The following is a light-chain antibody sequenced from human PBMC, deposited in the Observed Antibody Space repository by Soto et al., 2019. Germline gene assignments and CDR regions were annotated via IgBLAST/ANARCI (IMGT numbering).Light chain of an antibody. V-gene: IGKV1-5*01. Sequence: DIQMTQSPSTLSASVGDRVTITCRARQSISSWLAWYQQKPGKAPKLLIYDASSLESGVPSRFSGSGSGTEFTLTISSPQPDDFATYYCQQYNSYSFTFCPGTKVDIK. CDR3: QQYNSYSFT. CDR2: DAS. J-gene: IGKJ3*01. CDR1: QSISSW.